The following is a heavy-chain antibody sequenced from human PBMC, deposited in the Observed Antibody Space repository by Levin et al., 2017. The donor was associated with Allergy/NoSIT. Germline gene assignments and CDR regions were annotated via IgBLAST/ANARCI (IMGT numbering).Heavy chain of an antibody. D-gene: IGHD1-26*01. CDR2: IIPIFGTA. Sequence: SVKVSCKASGGTFSSYAISWVRQAPGQGLEWMGGIIPIFGTANYAQKFQGRVTITADESTSTAYMELSSLRSEDTAVYYCARAAERWTGSGSYFDYWGQGTLVTVSS. V-gene: IGHV1-69*13. CDR3: ARAAERWTGSGSYFDY. CDR1: GGTFSSYA. J-gene: IGHJ4*02.